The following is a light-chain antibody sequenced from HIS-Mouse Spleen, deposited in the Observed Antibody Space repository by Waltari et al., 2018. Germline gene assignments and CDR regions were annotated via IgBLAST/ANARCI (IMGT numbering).Light chain of an antibody. CDR3: SSYAGSNNLV. V-gene: IGLV2-8*01. CDR1: SSDVVGYNY. J-gene: IGLJ2*01. Sequence: QSALTQPPSASGSPGQSVTISCTGTSSDVVGYNYVSWYQQHPGKAPKLIIYEVSKRPSGSPERLSGSKTGNTASLTVSGLQAEDEADYYCSSYAGSNNLVFGGGTKLTVL. CDR2: EVS.